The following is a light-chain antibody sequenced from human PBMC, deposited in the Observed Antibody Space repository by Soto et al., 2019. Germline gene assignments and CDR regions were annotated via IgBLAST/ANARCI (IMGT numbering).Light chain of an antibody. CDR3: GTWDNNLNAGV. CDR2: ENN. Sequence: QSVLTQPPSVSAAPGQTVTISCSGSSSNIGNRYVSWYQHFPGTAPKLLIYENNKRPSGIPDRFSGSKSGTSATLGITGLQTGDEADYYCGTWDNNLNAGVFGGGTKVTVL. J-gene: IGLJ3*02. V-gene: IGLV1-51*02. CDR1: SSNIGNRY.